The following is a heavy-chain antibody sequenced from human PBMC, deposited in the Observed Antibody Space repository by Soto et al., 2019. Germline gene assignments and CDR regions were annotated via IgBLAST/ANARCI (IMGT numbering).Heavy chain of an antibody. CDR2: IYHSGST. J-gene: IGHJ4*02. Sequence: SETLSLTCTVSGGSISSGGYYWSWIRQHPGKGLEWIGYIYHSGSTYYNPSLKSRVTISVDRSKNQFSLKLSSVTAADTAVYYCASGSGWYQGLDYWGQGTLVTVSS. CDR1: GGSISSGGYY. D-gene: IGHD6-19*01. CDR3: ASGSGWYQGLDY. V-gene: IGHV4-30-2*02.